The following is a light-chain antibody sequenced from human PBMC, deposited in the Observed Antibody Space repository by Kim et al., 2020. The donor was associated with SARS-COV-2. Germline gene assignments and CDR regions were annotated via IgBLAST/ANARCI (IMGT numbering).Light chain of an antibody. J-gene: IGLJ3*02. V-gene: IGLV4-69*01. CDR1: SGHSSYA. CDR3: QTWDTGIRV. CDR2: VNSDGSH. Sequence: ASVKLTCTLSSGHSSYAIAWHQQQPEKGPRYLMKVNSDGSHTKGDGIPDRFSGSSSGAERYLTISSLQSEDEADYYCQTWDTGIRVFGGGTQLTVL.